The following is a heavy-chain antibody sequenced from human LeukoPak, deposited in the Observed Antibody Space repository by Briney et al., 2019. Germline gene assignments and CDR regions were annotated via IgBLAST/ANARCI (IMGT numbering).Heavy chain of an antibody. J-gene: IGHJ4*02. CDR3: ATEPERRIVVVTAASDY. CDR1: GYTFTGYY. Sequence: ASVKVSCKASGYTFTGYYMHWVRQAPGQGLEWMGWINPNSGGTNYAQKFQGRVTMTRDTSISTAYMELSRLRSDDTAVYYCATEPERRIVVVTAASDYWGQGTLVTVSS. D-gene: IGHD2-2*01. CDR2: INPNSGGT. V-gene: IGHV1-2*02.